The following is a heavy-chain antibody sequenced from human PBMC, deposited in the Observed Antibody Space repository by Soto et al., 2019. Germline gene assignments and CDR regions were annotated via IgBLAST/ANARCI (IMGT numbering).Heavy chain of an antibody. D-gene: IGHD6-6*01. CDR1: GFTFSSYA. V-gene: IGHV3-23*01. CDR2: ITGSGGGT. J-gene: IGHJ4*02. Sequence: GGSLRLSCVASGFTFSSYAMSWVRQAPGKGLEWVSVITGSGGGTYYPGSVKGRFTISRENAKNSLYLQMNSLRAEDTAVYYCARGLYSSSGYWGQGTLVTVSS. CDR3: ARGLYSSSGY.